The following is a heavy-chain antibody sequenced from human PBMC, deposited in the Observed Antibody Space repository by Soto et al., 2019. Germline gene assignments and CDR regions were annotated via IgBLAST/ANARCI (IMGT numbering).Heavy chain of an antibody. CDR2: IVVGSGNT. D-gene: IGHD3-22*01. J-gene: IGHJ4*02. CDR1: GFTFTSSA. Sequence: SVKVSCKASGFTFTSSAVQWVRQARVQRLEWIGWIVVGSGNTNYAQKFQERVTITRDMSTSTAYMELSSLRSEDTAVYYCAADLIDYYDSSGYYYWGQGTLVTVSS. CDR3: AADLIDYYDSSGYYY. V-gene: IGHV1-58*01.